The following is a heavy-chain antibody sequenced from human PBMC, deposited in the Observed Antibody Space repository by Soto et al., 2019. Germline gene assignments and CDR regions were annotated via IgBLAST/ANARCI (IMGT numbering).Heavy chain of an antibody. Sequence: ASVKVSCKASGYTFTSYDINWVRQATGQGLEWMGWMNPNSGNTGYAQKFQGRVTMTRNTSISTAYIELSSLRSEDTAVYYCARSGNRGSSSWYAYYYYYMDVWGKGTTVTVSS. J-gene: IGHJ6*03. CDR3: ARSGNRGSSSWYAYYYYYMDV. V-gene: IGHV1-8*01. CDR2: MNPNSGNT. D-gene: IGHD6-13*01. CDR1: GYTFTSYD.